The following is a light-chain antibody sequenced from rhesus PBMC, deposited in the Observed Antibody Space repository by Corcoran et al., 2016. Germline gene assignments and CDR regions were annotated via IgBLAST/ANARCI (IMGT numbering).Light chain of an antibody. Sequence: DIQMTQSPSSLSASVGDRVHITCRASQGISNWLAWYQQKPGKAPKLLIYRASNLEKGVPSRFSRSGSGTDCTLTISSLQPVDIATYYCQQHYNSPLTFGGGTKVELK. CDR2: RAS. CDR1: QGISNW. CDR3: QQHYNSPLT. J-gene: IGKJ4*01. V-gene: IGKV1-69*01.